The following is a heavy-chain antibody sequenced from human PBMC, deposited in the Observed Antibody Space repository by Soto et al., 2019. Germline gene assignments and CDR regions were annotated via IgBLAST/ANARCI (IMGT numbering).Heavy chain of an antibody. V-gene: IGHV3-11*01. J-gene: IGHJ3*02. CDR2: ISSSGDTK. Sequence: QVQLVESGGGLVKPGGSLRLFCAASGFTFSDYFMSWMRQAPGKGLEWISYISSSGDTKYYADSVKGRFTVSRDNTRKTMYLQMNSLRAEDTAVSHCAIAFDIWGQGTVVTVSS. CDR3: AIAFDI. CDR1: GFTFSDYF.